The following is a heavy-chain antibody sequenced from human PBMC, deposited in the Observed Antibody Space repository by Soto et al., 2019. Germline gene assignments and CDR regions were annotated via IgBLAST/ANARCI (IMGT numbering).Heavy chain of an antibody. J-gene: IGHJ6*02. D-gene: IGHD6-19*01. CDR2: ISDGGDST. CDR3: AKALYSSTYSRGMDV. V-gene: IGHV3-23*01. CDR1: GFTFSNCA. Sequence: GGSLRLSCAASGFTFSNCAMTWVRQGPEKGLEWVSVISDGGDSTYYADSVKGRFTISRDNSKNTVHLQMNSLRAEDTAVYYCAKALYSSTYSRGMDVWGQGTTVTVSS.